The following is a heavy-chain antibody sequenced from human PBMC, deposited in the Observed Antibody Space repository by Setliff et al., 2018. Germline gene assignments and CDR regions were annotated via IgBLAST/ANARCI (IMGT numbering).Heavy chain of an antibody. Sequence: LRETLSLTCAVSGFSISGGYYWGWIRQPPGKGLEWIVNIHHSGKAYYNPSLKSRVTMSVDTSKNHVSLKLSSVTAADTAVYYCARAHTWSLPNDNSGYPGWFDPWGQGTLVTVPQ. V-gene: IGHV4-38-2*01. J-gene: IGHJ5*02. CDR3: ARAHTWSLPNDNSGYPGWFDP. CDR1: GFSISGGYY. D-gene: IGHD3-22*01. CDR2: IHHSGKA.